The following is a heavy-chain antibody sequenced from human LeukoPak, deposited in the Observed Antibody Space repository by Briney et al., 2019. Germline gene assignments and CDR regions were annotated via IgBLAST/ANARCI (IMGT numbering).Heavy chain of an antibody. D-gene: IGHD5-24*01. CDR2: IYYSAST. Sequence: PSETLSLTCTVSGGSISSGGYYWSWIRQHPGKGLEWIGYIYYSASTYYNPPLKSRVTISVDTSKNQFSLKLSSVTAADTAVYYCARGGEMATGYGMDVWGQGTTVTISS. V-gene: IGHV4-31*03. J-gene: IGHJ6*02. CDR3: ARGGEMATGYGMDV. CDR1: GGSISSGGYY.